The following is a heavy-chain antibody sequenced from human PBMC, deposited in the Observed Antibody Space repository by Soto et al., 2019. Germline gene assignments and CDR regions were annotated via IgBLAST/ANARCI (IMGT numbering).Heavy chain of an antibody. J-gene: IGHJ4*02. CDR2: INAGNGNT. CDR3: AGCIVVVTALDY. V-gene: IGHV1-3*05. D-gene: IGHD2-21*02. Sequence: QVQLVQSGAEEKKPGASVKVSCTASGYTFTSYAMHWVRQAPGQRLEWMGWINAGNGNTKYSQKFQGRVTMTRDTSASTAYMELISLRSEDTAVYDCAGCIVVVTALDYWGQGTVV. CDR1: GYTFTSYA.